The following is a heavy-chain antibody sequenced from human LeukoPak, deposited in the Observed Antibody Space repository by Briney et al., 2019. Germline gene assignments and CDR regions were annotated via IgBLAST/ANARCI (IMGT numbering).Heavy chain of an antibody. Sequence: SETLSLTCTVSGDSISSSSSYWGWIRQPPGKVLEWIGSIYYSGSTYYNPSLKSRVTISVDTSKSQFSLKLNSVTAADTAVYYCARHTVWVGYDWGQGTLVTVSS. CDR1: GDSISSSSSY. D-gene: IGHD5-12*01. CDR3: ARHTVWVGYD. J-gene: IGHJ4*02. V-gene: IGHV4-39*01. CDR2: IYYSGST.